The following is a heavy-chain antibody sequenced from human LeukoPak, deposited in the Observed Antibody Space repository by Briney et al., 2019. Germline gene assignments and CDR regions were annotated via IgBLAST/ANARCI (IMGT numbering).Heavy chain of an antibody. CDR1: GFTFSSYG. D-gene: IGHD1-26*01. CDR2: IRCDGSNK. Sequence: GGSLRLSCAASGFTFSSYGMHWVRQAPGKGLEWVAFIRCDGSNKYYADSVKGRFTISRDNSKNTLYLQMNSLRAEDTAVYYCAKAQREGFDYWGQGTLVTVSS. J-gene: IGHJ4*02. V-gene: IGHV3-30*02. CDR3: AKAQREGFDY.